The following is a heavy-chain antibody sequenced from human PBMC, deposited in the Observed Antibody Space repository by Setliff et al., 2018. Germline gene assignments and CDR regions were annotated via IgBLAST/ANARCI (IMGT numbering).Heavy chain of an antibody. V-gene: IGHV3-21*01. Sequence: PGGSLRLSCAASGFTFSSYSMNWVRQAPGKGLEWVSSISSSSSYIYYADSVKGRFTISRDNAKNSLYLQMNSLRAEDTAVYYCARGSGYLTSFYYYYYGMDVWGQGTTVTVSS. D-gene: IGHD5-12*01. CDR3: ARGSGYLTSFYYYYYGMDV. CDR2: ISSSSSYI. J-gene: IGHJ6*02. CDR1: GFTFSSYS.